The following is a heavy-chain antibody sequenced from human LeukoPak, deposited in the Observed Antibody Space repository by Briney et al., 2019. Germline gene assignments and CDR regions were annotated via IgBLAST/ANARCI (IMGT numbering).Heavy chain of an antibody. J-gene: IGHJ5*02. CDR1: GFNFNIYA. CDR2: IVGSGGGT. V-gene: IGHV3-23*01. CDR3: AKGAHTMILVVVGS. Sequence: PGGSLRLPCAASGFNFNIYAMNWVRQAPGKGLEWVSGIVGSGGGTYYADSVKGRFTISRDNSKNTLYLQMNSLRAEDTAVYYCAKGAHTMILVVVGSWGQGTLVSASS. D-gene: IGHD3-22*01.